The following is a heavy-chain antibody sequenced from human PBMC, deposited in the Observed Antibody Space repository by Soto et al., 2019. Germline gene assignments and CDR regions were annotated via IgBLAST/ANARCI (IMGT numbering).Heavy chain of an antibody. V-gene: IGHV4-34*01. Sequence: SETLSVTCAVDGGSFSGYYWSWIRQPPGKGLEWIGEINHSGSTNYNPSLKSRVTISVDTSKNQFSLKLSSVTAADTAVYYCARGLGNWNYGPPFDYWGQGTLVTVSS. J-gene: IGHJ4*02. CDR2: INHSGST. CDR1: GGSFSGYY. CDR3: ARGLGNWNYGPPFDY. D-gene: IGHD1-7*01.